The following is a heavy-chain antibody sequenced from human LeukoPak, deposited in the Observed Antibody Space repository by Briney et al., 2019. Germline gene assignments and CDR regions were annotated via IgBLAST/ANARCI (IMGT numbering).Heavy chain of an antibody. V-gene: IGHV5-51*01. D-gene: IGHD2-2*01. CDR1: GYSFTSYW. CDR2: IYPGDSDT. J-gene: IGHJ5*02. CDR3: ASGYCSSTSCYNWFDP. Sequence: GESLKISCKGSGYSFTSYWIGWVRQMPGKGLEWMGIIYPGDSDTRYSPSFQGQVTISADKSISTAYLQWSSLKASDTAMYYCASGYCSSTSCYNWFDPWGQGTLVTVSS.